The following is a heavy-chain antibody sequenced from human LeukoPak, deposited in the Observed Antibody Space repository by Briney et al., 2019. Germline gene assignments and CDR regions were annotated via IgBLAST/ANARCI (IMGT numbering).Heavy chain of an antibody. CDR2: INPSGGST. CDR1: GYILSSYY. D-gene: IGHD2-21*02. CDR3: ARTYCGGDCNNRYFDY. Sequence: ASVKVSCKASGYILSSYYMRWVRQAPGQGLEWMGIINPSGGSTDYAQKFQGRVTMTRDKSTSTVYMELNSLRSEDTALYYCARTYCGGDCNNRYFDYWGQGTLVTVSS. J-gene: IGHJ4*02. V-gene: IGHV1-46*01.